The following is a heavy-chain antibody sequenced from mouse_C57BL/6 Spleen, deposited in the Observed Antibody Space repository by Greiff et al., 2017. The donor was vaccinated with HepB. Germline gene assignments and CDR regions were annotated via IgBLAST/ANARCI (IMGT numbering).Heavy chain of an antibody. J-gene: IGHJ1*03. CDR1: GFTFSDYG. V-gene: IGHV5-17*01. Sequence: EVKLMESGGGLVKPGGSLKLSCAASGFTFSDYGMHWVRQAPEKGLEWVAYISSGSSTIYYADTVKGRFTISRDNAKNTLFLQMTSLRSEDTAMYYCARRVANWDWYFDVWGTGTTVTVSS. CDR3: ARRVANWDWYFDV. D-gene: IGHD4-1*01. CDR2: ISSGSSTI.